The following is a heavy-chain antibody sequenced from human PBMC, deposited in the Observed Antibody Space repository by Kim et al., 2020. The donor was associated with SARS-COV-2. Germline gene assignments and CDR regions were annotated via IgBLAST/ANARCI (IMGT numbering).Heavy chain of an antibody. V-gene: IGHV1-3*01. CDR2: IDADNGNT. J-gene: IGHJ4*02. CDR1: GYTFTSYA. Sequence: ASVKVSCKASGYTFTSYAFHWVRQAPGQRLEWMGWIDADNGNTKYSQKFQGRVTISRDTSASTSYMELYNLRSEDTAVYYCARNEDYWGQGTLVTVSS. CDR3: ARNEDY.